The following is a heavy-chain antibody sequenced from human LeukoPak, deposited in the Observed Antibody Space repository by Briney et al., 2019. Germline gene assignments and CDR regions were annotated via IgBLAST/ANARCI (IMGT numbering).Heavy chain of an antibody. CDR1: GCTFSDYG. CDR2: IAYGGNEK. D-gene: IGHD1-1*01. CDR3: AREGGTTGWLTTDF. J-gene: IGHJ4*02. Sequence: GGSLRLSCAASGCTFSDYGLHWLRQAPGKGLEWVGMIAYGGNEKHYGDSVQGRFSISGDNSKDALYLQMNSLTAEDTAVYYCAREGGTTGWLTTDFWGQGTRVTVSS. V-gene: IGHV3-30*03.